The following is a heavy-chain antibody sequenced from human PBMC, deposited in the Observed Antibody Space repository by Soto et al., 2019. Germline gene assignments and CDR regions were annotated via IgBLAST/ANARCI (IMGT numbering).Heavy chain of an antibody. CDR1: GFTFSSYS. V-gene: IGHV3-21*01. CDR3: KTYYDTDDSMGPY. D-gene: IGHD3-22*01. CDR2: ISTRSTYI. J-gene: IGHJ4*02. Sequence: XGSLRLSCSSSGFTFSSYSMNWVRQAPGKGLEWVSSISTRSTYIYYANAVKGRFTVSRDNAKNSLYLQMNSLRAEDTGIYYCKTYYDTDDSMGPYWGQRTLVTVSS.